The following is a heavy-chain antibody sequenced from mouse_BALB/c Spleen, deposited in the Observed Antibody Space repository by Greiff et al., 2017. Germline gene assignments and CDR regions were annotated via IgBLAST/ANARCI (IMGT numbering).Heavy chain of an antibody. V-gene: IGHV1-54*01. CDR2: INPGSGGT. Sequence: QVQLKQSGAELVRPGTSVKLSCKASGYAFTNYLIEWVKQRPGQGLEWIGVINPGSGGTNYNEKFKGKATLTADKSSSTAYMQLSSLTSDDSAVYFCAREGLPWLLDYRGEGNTHTVSS. CDR1: GYAFTNYL. J-gene: IGHJ2*01. D-gene: IGHD2-9*01. CDR3: AREGLPWLLDY.